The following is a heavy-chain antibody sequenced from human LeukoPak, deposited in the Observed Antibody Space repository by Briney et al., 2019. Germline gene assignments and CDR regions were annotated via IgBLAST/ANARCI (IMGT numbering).Heavy chain of an antibody. Sequence: PGGSLRLSCAASGFTVSSNYMSWVRQAPGKGLEWVAFIQYDGSNKYYADSVRGRFTISRDNSKNMLYLQMNSLRTEDTAVFYCVTDPLTYYYASGSYGLGGYFDYWGQGTLVTVSS. V-gene: IGHV3-30*02. CDR2: IQYDGSNK. CDR1: GFTVSSNY. J-gene: IGHJ4*02. CDR3: VTDPLTYYYASGSYGLGGYFDY. D-gene: IGHD3-10*01.